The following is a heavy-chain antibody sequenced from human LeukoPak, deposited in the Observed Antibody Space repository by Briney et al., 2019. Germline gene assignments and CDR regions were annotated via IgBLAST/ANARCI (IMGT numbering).Heavy chain of an antibody. J-gene: IGHJ4*02. D-gene: IGHD3-22*01. CDR2: IYYSGST. CDR3: AGDVSSGYYY. Sequence: SETLSLTCTVSGGSISSYYWSWIRQPPGKGLEWIGYIYYSGSTNYNPSLKSRVTISVDTSKNQFSLKLSSVTAADTAVYYCAGDVSSGYYYWGQGTLVTVSS. CDR1: GGSISSYY. V-gene: IGHV4-59*01.